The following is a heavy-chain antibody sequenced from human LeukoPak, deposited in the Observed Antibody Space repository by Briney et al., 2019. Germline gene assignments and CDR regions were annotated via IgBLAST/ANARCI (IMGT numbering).Heavy chain of an antibody. V-gene: IGHV4-34*01. J-gene: IGHJ4*02. Sequence: SETLSLTCAVYGGSFSGYYWSWIRQPPGKGLEWIGEINHSGSTNYNPSLKSRVTISVDTSKNQFSLKLSSVTAADTAVYYCARGGQYYYDSSGYYRHYWGQGTLVTVSS. CDR2: INHSGST. CDR1: GGSFSGYY. CDR3: ARGGQYYYDSSGYYRHY. D-gene: IGHD3-22*01.